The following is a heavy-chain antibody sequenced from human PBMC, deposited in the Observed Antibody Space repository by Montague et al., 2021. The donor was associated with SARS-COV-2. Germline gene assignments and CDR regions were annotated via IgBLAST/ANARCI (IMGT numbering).Heavy chain of an antibody. CDR2: IYSGDTA. J-gene: IGHJ3*01. V-gene: IGHV3-53*01. CDR1: GFSVSSKY. D-gene: IGHD5-18*01. CDR3: ATFYVDTVSVTNAFDL. Sequence: SLRLSCAASGFSVSSKYMTWVRQPPGKGLEWVSTIYSGDTAYYADSVQGRFTISRDHSKNTAFLQMNSLRAEDTALYYCATFYVDTVSVTNAFDLWGQGTLVTVSS.